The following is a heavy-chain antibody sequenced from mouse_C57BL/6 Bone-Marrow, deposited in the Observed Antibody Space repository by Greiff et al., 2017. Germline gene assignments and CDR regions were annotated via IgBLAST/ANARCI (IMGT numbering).Heavy chain of an antibody. V-gene: IGHV1-15*01. CDR1: GYTFTDYE. Sequence: VQLQQSGAELVRPGASVTLSCKASGYTFTDYEMHWVKQTPVHGLEWIGAIDPETGGTAYNQKFKGKAILTADKSSSTAYMELRSLTSEDSAVYYCTRRGFITTVVATEDYWGQGTTLTVSS. D-gene: IGHD1-1*01. J-gene: IGHJ2*01. CDR2: IDPETGGT. CDR3: TRRGFITTVVATEDY.